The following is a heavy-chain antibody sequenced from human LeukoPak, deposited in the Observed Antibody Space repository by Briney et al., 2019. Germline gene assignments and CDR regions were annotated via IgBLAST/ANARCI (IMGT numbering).Heavy chain of an antibody. V-gene: IGHV4-39*01. CDR3: ARGTVSFDY. D-gene: IGHD3/OR15-3a*01. CDR1: GGSISSSSYY. J-gene: IGHJ4*02. Sequence: SETLSLTCTVSGGSISSSSYYWGWIRQPPGKGLEWIGSIYYSGSTYYNPSLKSRVTISVDTSKNQFSLQLNSVTPEDTAVYYCARGTVSFDYWGQGTLVTVSS. CDR2: IYYSGST.